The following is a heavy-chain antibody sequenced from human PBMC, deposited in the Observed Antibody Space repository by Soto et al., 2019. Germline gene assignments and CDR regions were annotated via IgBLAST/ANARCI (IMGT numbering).Heavy chain of an antibody. D-gene: IGHD2-15*01. Sequence: GASVKVSCKVSGYTLTELSMHWVRQAPGKGLEWMGGFDPEDGETIYAQKFQGRVTMTEDTSTDTAYMELSSLRSEDTAVYYCATVLGYCRGGSCYEGGYYMDVWGKGTAVTVSS. J-gene: IGHJ6*03. CDR3: ATVLGYCRGGSCYEGGYYMDV. CDR1: GYTLTELS. CDR2: FDPEDGET. V-gene: IGHV1-24*01.